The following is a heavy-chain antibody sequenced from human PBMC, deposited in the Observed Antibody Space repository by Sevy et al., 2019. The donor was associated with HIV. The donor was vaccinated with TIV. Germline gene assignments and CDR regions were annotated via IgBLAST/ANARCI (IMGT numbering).Heavy chain of an antibody. CDR2: ISYDGSNT. CDR3: AKQDNWNDFPFDY. J-gene: IGHJ4*02. V-gene: IGHV3-30*18. Sequence: GGSLRLSCAASGFSFRNYGMHWVRQAPGKGLEWVAVISYDGSNTHYADSVKGRFTISRDNSKKTLFLQMSSLRAEDTAVYHCAKQDNWNDFPFDYWGQGILVTVSS. D-gene: IGHD1-1*01. CDR1: GFSFRNYG.